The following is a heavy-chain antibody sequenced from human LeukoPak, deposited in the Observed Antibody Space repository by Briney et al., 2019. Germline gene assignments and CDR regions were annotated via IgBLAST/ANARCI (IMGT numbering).Heavy chain of an antibody. CDR1: GFTFNSFW. Sequence: GGTLRLSCAASGFTFNSFWMYWVRQVPGKGLLWVARINSDGIRTSHADSVQGRFTISRDNANNTLYLQMNSLRVEDTAVYYCARGGSGSGYHYYYYYMDVWGKGTTVTISS. CDR3: ARGGSGSGYHYYYYYMDV. D-gene: IGHD3-22*01. J-gene: IGHJ6*03. CDR2: INSDGIRT. V-gene: IGHV3-74*01.